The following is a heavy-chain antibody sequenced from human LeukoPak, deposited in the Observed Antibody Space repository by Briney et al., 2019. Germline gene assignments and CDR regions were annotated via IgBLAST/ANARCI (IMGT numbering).Heavy chain of an antibody. CDR3: ARARYCSGGSCWFDP. CDR2: IYYSGST. D-gene: IGHD2-15*01. J-gene: IGHJ5*02. V-gene: IGHV4-59*01. CDR1: GGSISSYY. Sequence: PSETLSLTCTVSGGSISSYYWSWIRQPPGKGLEWIGYIYYSGSTNYNPSLKSRVTISVDTSKNQFSLKLSSVTAADTAVYYCARARYCSGGSCWFDPWGQGTLVTVSS.